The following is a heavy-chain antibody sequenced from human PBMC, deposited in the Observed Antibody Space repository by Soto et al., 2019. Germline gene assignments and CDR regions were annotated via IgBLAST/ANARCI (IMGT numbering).Heavy chain of an antibody. V-gene: IGHV5-51*01. D-gene: IGHD6-13*01. Sequence: GESLKISCKASGYNFTNYCIGWVRQMPGKGLQWMGVIYPDDSDTRYSPSFQGQVTISADKSISTAYLQLSSLKASDTAMYYCARPVRSSSWYYYDGMDVWGQGTTVTVSS. CDR1: GYNFTNYC. CDR3: ARPVRSSSWYYYDGMDV. CDR2: IYPDDSDT. J-gene: IGHJ6*02.